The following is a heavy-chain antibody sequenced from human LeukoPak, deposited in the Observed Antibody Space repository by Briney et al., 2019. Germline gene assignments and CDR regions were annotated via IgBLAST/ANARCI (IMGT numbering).Heavy chain of an antibody. J-gene: IGHJ4*02. V-gene: IGHV3-74*01. D-gene: IGHD5-24*01. CDR3: ARGYNYANDFDS. CDR1: GFTFSNYW. Sequence: GGSLRLSCVASGFTFSNYWMHWGRQALGERLVWGSRITSDGTATTYADSVKGRFTISRDNAKNTLYLQANRSRDEDTGLYYCARGYNYANDFDSWGQGTLVSASS. CDR2: ITSDGTAT.